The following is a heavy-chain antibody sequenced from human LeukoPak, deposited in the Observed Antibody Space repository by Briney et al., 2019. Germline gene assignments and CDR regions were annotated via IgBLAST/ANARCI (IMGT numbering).Heavy chain of an antibody. D-gene: IGHD2-2*01. CDR2: LSGSGYNT. J-gene: IGHJ4*02. CDR3: AKDPYGTRYFDY. Sequence: PGGSLRLSCAASGFTFSSHALSWVRQAPGKGLEWVSSLSGSGYNTYYADSVKGRFTISRDNSKNTVYLQMNSLRAEDTAVYYCAKDPYGTRYFDYWGQVTLVTVSS. V-gene: IGHV3-23*01. CDR1: GFTFSSHA.